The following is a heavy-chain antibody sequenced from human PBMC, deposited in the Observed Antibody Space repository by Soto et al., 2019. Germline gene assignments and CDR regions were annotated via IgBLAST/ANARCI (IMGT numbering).Heavy chain of an antibody. CDR2: LFYRGST. D-gene: IGHD6-19*01. V-gene: IGHV4-39*01. CDR3: ARVEQWLAHFFDY. Sequence: SETLSLTCTVSGGSISSSSNSWGWIRQPPGKGLEWIGSLFYRGSTFYNPSLKSRVTISVDTSKNKFSLKLTSVTAADTAVYYCARVEQWLAHFFDYWGQGTLVTVSS. CDR1: GGSISSSSNS. J-gene: IGHJ4*02.